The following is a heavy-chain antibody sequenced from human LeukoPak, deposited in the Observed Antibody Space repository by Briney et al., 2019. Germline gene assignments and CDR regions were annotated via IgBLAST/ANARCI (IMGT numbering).Heavy chain of an antibody. D-gene: IGHD4-17*01. V-gene: IGHV3-64*01. CDR2: ISSNGGST. Sequence: GGSLRLSCAASGFTLSSYAMHWVRQAPGKGLEYVSAISSNGGSTYYANSVKGRFTISRDNSKNTLYLQMGSLRAEDMAVYYCARDYADSGTVTTRYFDLWGRGTLVTVSS. J-gene: IGHJ2*01. CDR1: GFTLSSYA. CDR3: ARDYADSGTVTTRYFDL.